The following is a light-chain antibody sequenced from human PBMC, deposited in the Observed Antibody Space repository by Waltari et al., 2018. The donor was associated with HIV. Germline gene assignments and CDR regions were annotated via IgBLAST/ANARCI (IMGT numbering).Light chain of an antibody. CDR2: WAS. V-gene: IGKV4-1*01. Sequence: DIVMTQSQASLAVSLGERANINCKSSQSFLYSSNNQNYLAWYQQKPGQPPQLIIYWASNLESGVPDRFSCSVSGTDFTLTISSLQAEDVAGYYCQQYYSRYTFGQGTKLEIK. CDR3: QQYYSRYT. J-gene: IGKJ2*01. CDR1: QSFLYSSNNQNY.